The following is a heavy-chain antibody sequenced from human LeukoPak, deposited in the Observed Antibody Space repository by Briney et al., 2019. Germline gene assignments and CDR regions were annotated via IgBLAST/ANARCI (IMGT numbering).Heavy chain of an antibody. J-gene: IGHJ4*02. D-gene: IGHD3-3*01. CDR2: IYPGDSDT. CDR3: ARVPRYYDFWSGYYAGTWNFDY. V-gene: IGHV5-51*01. Sequence: GESLKISCKGSGYSFTRYWIGWVRQMLGKGVEWMGIIYPGDSDTRYSPSFQGQVTISVDKSISTAYLQWSSLKASDTAMYYCARVPRYYDFWSGYYAGTWNFDYWGQGTLVTVSS. CDR1: GYSFTRYW.